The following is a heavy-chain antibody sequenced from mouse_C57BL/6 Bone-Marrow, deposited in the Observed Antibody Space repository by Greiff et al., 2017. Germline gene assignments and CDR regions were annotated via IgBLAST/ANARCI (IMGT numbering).Heavy chain of an antibody. D-gene: IGHD1-1*01. V-gene: IGHV1-26*01. CDR1: GYTFTDYY. CDR3: ARSSYYYGSSSPFDY. J-gene: IGHJ2*01. Sequence: VQLQQSGPELVKPGASVKISCKASGYTFTDYYMNWVKQSHGKSLEWIGDINPNNGGTSYNQKFKGKATLTVDKSSSTAYIELRSLTSDDSAVYYCARSSYYYGSSSPFDYWGQGTTLTVSS. CDR2: INPNNGGT.